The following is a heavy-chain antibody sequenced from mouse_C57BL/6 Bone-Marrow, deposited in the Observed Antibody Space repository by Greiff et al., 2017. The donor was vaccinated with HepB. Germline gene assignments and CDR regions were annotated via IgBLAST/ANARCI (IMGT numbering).Heavy chain of an antibody. Sequence: QVQLQQSGAELARPGASVKMSCKASGYTFTSYTMHWVKQRPGQGLEWIGYINPSSGYTKYNQKFKDKATLTADKSSSTAYMQLSSLTSEDSAVYYCARSGGTTVVATKWYFDVWGTGTTVTVSS. CDR3: ARSGGTTVVATKWYFDV. J-gene: IGHJ1*03. CDR2: INPSSGYT. D-gene: IGHD1-1*01. V-gene: IGHV1-4*01. CDR1: GYTFTSYT.